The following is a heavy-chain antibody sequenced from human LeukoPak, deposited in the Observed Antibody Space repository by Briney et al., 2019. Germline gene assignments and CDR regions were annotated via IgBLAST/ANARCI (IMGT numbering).Heavy chain of an antibody. CDR1: GGSVNSSLYY. CDR3: ARGLWRDDKYYFDY. Sequence: PSETLSLTCTVSGGSVNSSLYYWGWIRQSPGQGLEWIGTIFYSGNIYYNPSLKSRLTISVDTSKNQFSLKLSSVTAADTAVYYCARGLWRDDKYYFDYWGQGTLVTVSS. D-gene: IGHD5-18*01. V-gene: IGHV4-39*07. J-gene: IGHJ4*02. CDR2: IFYSGNI.